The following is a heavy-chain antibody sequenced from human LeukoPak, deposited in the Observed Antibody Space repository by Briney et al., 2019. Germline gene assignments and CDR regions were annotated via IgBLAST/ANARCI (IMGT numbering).Heavy chain of an antibody. CDR1: GFIFASYV. J-gene: IGHJ4*02. D-gene: IGHD2-15*01. CDR2: ISAGSSNT. CDR3: ARDAVQAGTPFYFDF. V-gene: IGHV3-48*01. Sequence: PGGSLRLSCSASGFIFASYVMNWVRQAPGKGLQWVSYISAGSSNTFYADSVKGRFTISRDDADNSLHLQMNSLSAEDTAVYYCARDAVQAGTPFYFDFWGQGALVTVSS.